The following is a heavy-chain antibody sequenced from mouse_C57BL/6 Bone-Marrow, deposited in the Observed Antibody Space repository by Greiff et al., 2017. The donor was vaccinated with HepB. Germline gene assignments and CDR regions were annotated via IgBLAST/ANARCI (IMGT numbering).Heavy chain of an antibody. CDR1: GYTFTSYW. J-gene: IGHJ2*01. Sequence: QVQLQQPGAELVMPGASVKLSCKASGYTFTSYWMHWVKQRPGQGPEWTGEIDPSDSYTNYNQKFKGKTTLTVDKSSSIAYMQLSRLTSEDSAVYYCARDSSCDYDVAFGYWGQGTTLTVTS. V-gene: IGHV1-69*01. CDR3: ARDSSCDYDVAFGY. D-gene: IGHD2-4*01. CDR2: IDPSDSYT.